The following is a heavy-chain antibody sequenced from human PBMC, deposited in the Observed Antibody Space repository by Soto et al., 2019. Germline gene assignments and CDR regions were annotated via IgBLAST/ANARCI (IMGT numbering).Heavy chain of an antibody. Sequence: PGGSLRLSCAASGFTFRSFSMNWVRQAPGKGLEWVSYISSSSSTIYYADSVKGRFTISRDNAKNSLYLQMNSLRDEDTAMYYCARDPGYCISTSCYLYGMEVWGQGTTVTVSS. D-gene: IGHD2-2*01. CDR2: ISSSSSTI. J-gene: IGHJ6*02. V-gene: IGHV3-48*02. CDR3: ARDPGYCISTSCYLYGMEV. CDR1: GFTFRSFS.